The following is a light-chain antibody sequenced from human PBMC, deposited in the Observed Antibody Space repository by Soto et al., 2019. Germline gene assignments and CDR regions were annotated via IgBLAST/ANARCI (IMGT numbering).Light chain of an antibody. CDR2: DAS. Sequence: EIVMTQSPATLSVSPGERATLSCRASQSVSGSLGWYQQKPGQAPRLLIYDASTRATGIPARFSGSGSGTEFTLTISSLQSEDFAIYYCQQYNNWPRTFGQGTKVEIK. J-gene: IGKJ1*01. CDR3: QQYNNWPRT. CDR1: QSVSGS. V-gene: IGKV3-15*01.